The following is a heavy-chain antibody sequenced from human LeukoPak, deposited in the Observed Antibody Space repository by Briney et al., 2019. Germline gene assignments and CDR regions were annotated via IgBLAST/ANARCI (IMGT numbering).Heavy chain of an antibody. Sequence: GGSLRLSCAASGFTFSNYVMTWVRQAPGKGLEWVSTIGGTDPGTYYADSVKGRFTISRDNSKNTLYLQMNSLRAEDTAVYYCARLAAAGRPYWGQGTLVTVSS. CDR1: GFTFSNYV. CDR3: ARLAAAGRPY. D-gene: IGHD6-13*01. V-gene: IGHV3-23*01. J-gene: IGHJ4*02. CDR2: IGGTDPGT.